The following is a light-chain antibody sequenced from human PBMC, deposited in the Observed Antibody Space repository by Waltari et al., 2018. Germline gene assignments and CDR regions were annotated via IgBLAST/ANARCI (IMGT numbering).Light chain of an antibody. V-gene: IGKV1-13*02. CDR1: QGISRA. J-gene: IGKJ2*01. CDR2: DAS. CDR3: QQFNSYPMYT. Sequence: AIQLTQSPSSLSASVGDRVTITCRASQGISRALAWYQQKPGKAPKLLIYDASSWESGVPSRFSGSGSGTDFTLTISSLQPEDFATYYCQQFNSYPMYTFGQGTKLEIK.